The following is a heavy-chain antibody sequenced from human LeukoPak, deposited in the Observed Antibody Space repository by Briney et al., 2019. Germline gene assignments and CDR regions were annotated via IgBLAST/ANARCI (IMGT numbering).Heavy chain of an antibody. V-gene: IGHV3-23*01. Sequence: GGSLRLSCAASGFTFSSYAMSWVRQAPGKGLEWVSAISGSGGSTYYADSVKGRFTISRDNSKNTLYLQMSSLRAEDTAVYYCAKDIRFLEWSLFDYWGQGTLVTVSS. J-gene: IGHJ4*02. CDR3: AKDIRFLEWSLFDY. CDR1: GFTFSSYA. CDR2: ISGSGGST. D-gene: IGHD3-3*01.